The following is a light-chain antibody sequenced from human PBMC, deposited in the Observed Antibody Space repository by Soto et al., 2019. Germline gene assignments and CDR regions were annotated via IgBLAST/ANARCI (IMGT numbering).Light chain of an antibody. J-gene: IGKJ4*01. CDR3: QQYNNRPPALT. CDR1: QSVSSN. V-gene: IGKV3-15*01. CDR2: GAS. Sequence: EIVMTQSPATLSVSPGERATLSCMASQSVSSNLAWYQQKPGQAPRLLIYGASTRATGIPARFSGSGSGTEFTLTIRSLQSEDFAVDYCQQYNNRPPALTFVGGTKVEI.